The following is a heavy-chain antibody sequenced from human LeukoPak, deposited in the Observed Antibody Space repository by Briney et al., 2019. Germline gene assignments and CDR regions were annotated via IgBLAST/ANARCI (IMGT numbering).Heavy chain of an antibody. CDR1: GFTFRSYA. Sequence: GGSLRLSCAASGFTFRSYAMHWVRQAPGKGLEWVAVISYDGSNKYYADSVKGRFTISRDNSKNTLYLQMNSVRAEDTAVYYCARDISSWEKGVVDYWGQGTLVTVAS. CDR3: ARDISSWEKGVVDY. CDR2: ISYDGSNK. J-gene: IGHJ4*02. V-gene: IGHV3-30-3*01. D-gene: IGHD6-13*01.